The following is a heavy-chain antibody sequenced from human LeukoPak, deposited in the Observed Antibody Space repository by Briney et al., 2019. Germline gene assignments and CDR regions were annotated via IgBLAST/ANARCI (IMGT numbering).Heavy chain of an antibody. V-gene: IGHV4-39*01. Sequence: SETLCLTCTASGDSLSQSNYYWVWLRQPPGKALEWHGSICSGGISYDYAPLKSRITVSADMSNNQFSLKLTSVTAADKAVYYCARHGNDYGDCWFDYWGLGNLVIVSP. CDR3: ARHGNDYGDCWFDY. CDR1: GDSLSQSNYY. CDR2: ICSGGIS. D-gene: IGHD4-17*01. J-gene: IGHJ4*02.